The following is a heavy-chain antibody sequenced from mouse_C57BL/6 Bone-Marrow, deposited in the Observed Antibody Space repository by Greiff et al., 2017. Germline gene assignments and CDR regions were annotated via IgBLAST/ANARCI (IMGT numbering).Heavy chain of an antibody. V-gene: IGHV12-3*01. CDR2: ITHSGET. J-gene: IGHJ2*01. CDR1: GFPITSGYY. D-gene: IGHD1-1*01. Sequence: VQLKESGPGLVKPSQSLFLTCSITGFPITSGYYWIWIRQSPGKPLEWMGYITHSGETFYNPSLQSPISITRETSKNQFFLQLNSVTTEDTAMYYCAGDGYYYGSSRYYFDYWGQGTTLTVSS. CDR3: AGDGYYYGSSRYYFDY.